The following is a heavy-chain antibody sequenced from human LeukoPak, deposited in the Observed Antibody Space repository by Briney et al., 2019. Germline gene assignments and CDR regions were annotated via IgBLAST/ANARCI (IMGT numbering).Heavy chain of an antibody. D-gene: IGHD4-17*01. CDR2: INHSGST. V-gene: IGHV4-34*01. J-gene: IGHJ4*02. CDR1: GFTFSDYY. Sequence: GSLRLSCAASGFTFSDYYMSWIRQPPGKGLEWIGEINHSGSTNYNPSLKSRVTISVDTSKNQFSLKLSSVTAADTAVYYCASRRLGTTVTTYDYWGQGTLVTVSS. CDR3: ASRRLGTTVTTYDY.